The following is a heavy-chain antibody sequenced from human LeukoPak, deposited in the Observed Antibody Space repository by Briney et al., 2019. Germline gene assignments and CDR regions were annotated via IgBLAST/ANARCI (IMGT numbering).Heavy chain of an antibody. D-gene: IGHD3-16*02. CDR1: GFTFSNYA. CDR2: ISGSGGST. CDR3: AKDYVGVFADAFDI. Sequence: GGSLRLSCAASGFTFSNYAMTWVRQAPGKGLEWVSSISGSGGSTYYAASVKGRFTISRDNSKNTLYLQMNSLRAEDTAVYYCAKDYVGVFADAFDIWGQGTIVTVSS. J-gene: IGHJ3*02. V-gene: IGHV3-23*01.